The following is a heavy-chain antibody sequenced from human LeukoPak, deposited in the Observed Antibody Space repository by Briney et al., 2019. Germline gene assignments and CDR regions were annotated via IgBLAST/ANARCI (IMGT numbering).Heavy chain of an antibody. CDR2: IKEDGSEN. V-gene: IGHV3-7*01. CDR1: GFTFSSYW. D-gene: IGHD3-22*01. J-gene: IGHJ3*02. Sequence: GGSLRLSCAASGFTFSSYWMSWVRQAPGEGLEWVANIKEDGSENYYVDSVKGRFTISRDNAKNSLYLQMNSLRAEDTAVYYCAKDLHATAYYYDSSGYFLLDAFDIWGQGTMVTVSS. CDR3: AKDLHATAYYYDSSGYFLLDAFDI.